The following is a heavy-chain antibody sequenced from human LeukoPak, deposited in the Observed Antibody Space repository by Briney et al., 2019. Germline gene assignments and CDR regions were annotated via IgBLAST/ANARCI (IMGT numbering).Heavy chain of an antibody. D-gene: IGHD3-10*01. J-gene: IGHJ6*03. CDR2: ISGSGGST. Sequence: PGGSLRFSCAASGFTFSSYAMSWARQAPGKGLEWVSAISGSGGSTYYADSVKGRFTISRDNSKNTLYLQMNSLRAEDTAVYYCAKDPYYGSGTTYYYYMDVWGKGTTVTVSS. CDR1: GFTFSSYA. V-gene: IGHV3-23*01. CDR3: AKDPYYGSGTTYYYYMDV.